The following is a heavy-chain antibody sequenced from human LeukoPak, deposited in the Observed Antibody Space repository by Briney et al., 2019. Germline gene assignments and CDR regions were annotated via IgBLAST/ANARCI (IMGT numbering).Heavy chain of an antibody. CDR1: GFTFTTYW. D-gene: IGHD3-22*01. J-gene: IGHJ4*02. CDR3: ARIYYYDSSGYYQNLHFDY. V-gene: IGHV3-7*01. Sequence: GESLRLSCAASGFTFTTYWMSWVRQLPGKGLEWVANINQDGTEKYYVDSVKGRFTISRDNAKNSLYLQMNSLRAEDTAVYYCARIYYYDSSGYYQNLHFDYWGQGTLVTVSS. CDR2: INQDGTEK.